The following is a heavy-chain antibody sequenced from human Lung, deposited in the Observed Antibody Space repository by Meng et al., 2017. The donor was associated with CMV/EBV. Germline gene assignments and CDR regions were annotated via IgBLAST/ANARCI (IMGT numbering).Heavy chain of an antibody. CDR2: IYYSGST. CDR1: GGSISSYY. Sequence: SETLSLXCTVSGGSISSYYWSWIRQPPGKGLEWIGYIYYSGSTNYNPSLKSRVTISVDTSKNQFSLKLSSVTAADTAVYYCARLYSSSWFLPSGMDVWGQRPTVTVSS. J-gene: IGHJ6*02. D-gene: IGHD6-13*01. CDR3: ARLYSSSWFLPSGMDV. V-gene: IGHV4-59*01.